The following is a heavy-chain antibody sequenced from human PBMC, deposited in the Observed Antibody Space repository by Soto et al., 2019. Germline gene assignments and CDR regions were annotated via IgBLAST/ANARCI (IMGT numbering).Heavy chain of an antibody. D-gene: IGHD3-10*01. J-gene: IGHJ3*02. CDR3: ARGEVRGPFAI. CDR2: IHNSGST. Sequence: PSETLSLTCTVSGGSMNSHDYYWSWIRQPPGKGLEWIGYIHNSGSTYYNPSLKSRLTISSDTSKNQFSLRLNSVTAADTALYYCARGEVRGPFAIWGQGTMVTVSS. CDR1: GGSMNSHDYY. V-gene: IGHV4-30-4*01.